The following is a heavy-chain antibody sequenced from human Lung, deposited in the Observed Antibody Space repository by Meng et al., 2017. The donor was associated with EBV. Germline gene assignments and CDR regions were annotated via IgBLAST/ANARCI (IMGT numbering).Heavy chain of an antibody. J-gene: IGHJ4*02. Sequence: QGQWQESGPGLVKPSGTLSLTCAVSGGSISSSNWWSWVRQPPGKGLEWIGEIYHSGSTNYNPSLKSRVTISVDKSKNQFSLKLSSVTAADTAVYYCASGRKYCSSTSCYGQFDYWGQGTLVTVSS. CDR3: ASGRKYCSSTSCYGQFDY. CDR2: IYHSGST. D-gene: IGHD2-2*01. CDR1: GGSISSSNW. V-gene: IGHV4-4*02.